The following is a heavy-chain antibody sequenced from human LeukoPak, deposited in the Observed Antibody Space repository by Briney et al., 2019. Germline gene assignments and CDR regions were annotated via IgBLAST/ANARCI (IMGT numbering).Heavy chain of an antibody. J-gene: IGHJ3*02. CDR2: IIPIFGTA. CDR1: GGTFSSYA. Sequence: SVKVSCKASGGTFSSYAISWVRQAPGQGLEWMGGIIPIFGTANYAQKFQGRVTITADESTSTAYMELSSLRSEDTAVYYCARAGQELGDAFDIWGQGTMVTVTS. D-gene: IGHD4-11*01. CDR3: ARAGQELGDAFDI. V-gene: IGHV1-69*01.